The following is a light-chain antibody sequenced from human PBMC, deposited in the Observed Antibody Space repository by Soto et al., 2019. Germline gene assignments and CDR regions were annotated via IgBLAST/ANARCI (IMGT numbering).Light chain of an antibody. V-gene: IGKV3-15*01. J-gene: IGKJ1*01. Sequence: IVMTQSPATLSVSPWERETFYCRASQSVRGNLAWYQQKPGQAPRLLIFGASTRATGIPARFSSSGSGTEFTLTISSLQSEDFAVYYCQQYDNWPWTFGQGTEVDIK. CDR1: QSVRGN. CDR3: QQYDNWPWT. CDR2: GAS.